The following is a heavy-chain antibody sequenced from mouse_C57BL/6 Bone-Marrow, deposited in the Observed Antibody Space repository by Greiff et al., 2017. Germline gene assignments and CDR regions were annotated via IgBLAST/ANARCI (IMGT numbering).Heavy chain of an antibody. Sequence: QVQLQQSGAELVRPGTSVKVSCKASGYAFTNYLIEWVKQRPGQGLEWIGVINPYNGGTSYNQKFKGKATLTVDKSSSTAYMELNSLTSEDSAVYYCARVTTVVAPFAYWGQGTLVTVSA. CDR2: INPYNGGT. CDR3: ARVTTVVAPFAY. J-gene: IGHJ3*01. V-gene: IGHV1-54*01. D-gene: IGHD1-1*01. CDR1: GYAFTNYL.